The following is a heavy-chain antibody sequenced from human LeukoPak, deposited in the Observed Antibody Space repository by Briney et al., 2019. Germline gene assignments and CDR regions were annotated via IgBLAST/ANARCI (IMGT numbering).Heavy chain of an antibody. V-gene: IGHV3-53*04. Sequence: GGSLRLSCAASGFTVSSNYMSWVRQAPGKGLEWVSVIYSGGSTYYADSVKGRFTISRHNSKNTLYLQMNSLRAEDTAVYYCARTPHYGDYYYHGMDVWGQGTTVTVSS. J-gene: IGHJ6*02. CDR3: ARTPHYGDYYYHGMDV. CDR1: GFTVSSNY. D-gene: IGHD4-17*01. CDR2: IYSGGST.